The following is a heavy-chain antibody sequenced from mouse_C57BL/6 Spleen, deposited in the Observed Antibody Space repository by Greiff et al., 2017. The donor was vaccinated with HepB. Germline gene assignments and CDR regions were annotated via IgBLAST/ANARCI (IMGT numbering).Heavy chain of an antibody. J-gene: IGHJ4*01. CDR3: ARGGWVYYAMDY. CDR1: GYAFSSSW. V-gene: IGHV1-82*01. CDR2: IYPGDGDT. Sequence: VQLVESGPELVKPGASVKISCKASGYAFSSSWMNWVKQRPGKGLEWIGRIYPGDGDTNYNGKFKGKATLTADKSSSTAYMQLSSLTSEDSAVYFCARGGWVYYAMDYWGQGTSVTVSS. D-gene: IGHD2-3*01.